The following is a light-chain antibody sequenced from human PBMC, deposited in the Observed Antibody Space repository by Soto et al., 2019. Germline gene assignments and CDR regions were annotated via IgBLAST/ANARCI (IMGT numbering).Light chain of an antibody. CDR3: QQRSDWPPWT. CDR1: QSVSDN. Sequence: EIVMTQSPATLSVSPGERATLSCRASQSVSDNLAWFQQKPGQAPRLLFYGATTRATGIPARFSGSGSGTEFTLTITSLQSEDFAVYYCQQRSDWPPWTFGQGTKVDIK. J-gene: IGKJ1*01. V-gene: IGKV3-15*01. CDR2: GAT.